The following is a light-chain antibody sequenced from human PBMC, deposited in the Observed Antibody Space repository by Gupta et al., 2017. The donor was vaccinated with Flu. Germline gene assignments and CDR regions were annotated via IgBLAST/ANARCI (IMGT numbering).Light chain of an antibody. CDR2: GAS. CDR1: QSVRSN. J-gene: IGKJ2*01. V-gene: IGKV3-15*01. CDR3: QQYNNWPPYT. Sequence: EVVMTQSPATRSVSPGERATLSCRASQSVRSNLAWYQQKPGQAPRLLIYGASTRDPGIPARFSGSGYGTEFALTISSRQLEDFAVYYCQQYNNWPPYTFGQGTKLEIK.